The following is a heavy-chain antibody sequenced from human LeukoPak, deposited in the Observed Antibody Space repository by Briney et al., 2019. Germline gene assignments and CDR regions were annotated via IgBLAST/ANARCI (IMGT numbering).Heavy chain of an antibody. D-gene: IGHD3-22*01. CDR2: IYYSGST. CDR3: ARARRGYYYDSSGYTFDY. Sequence: PSETLSLTCTVSGGSISSHYWSWIRQPPGKGLEWIGYIYYSGSTNYNPSLKSRVTISVDTSKNQFSLKLSSVTAADTAVYYCARARRGYYYDSSGYTFDYWGQGTLVTVSS. CDR1: GGSISSHY. J-gene: IGHJ4*02. V-gene: IGHV4-59*11.